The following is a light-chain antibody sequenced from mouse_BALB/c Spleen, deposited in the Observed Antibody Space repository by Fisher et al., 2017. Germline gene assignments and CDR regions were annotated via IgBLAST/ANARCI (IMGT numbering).Light chain of an antibody. J-gene: IGKJ4*01. CDR2: STS. CDR3: HQWSSYPFT. CDR1: SSVSSSY. Sequence: IVMTQTTAIMSASPGEKVTLTCSASSSVSSSYLYWYQQKPGSSPKLWIYSTSNLASGVPARFSGSGSGTSYSLTISSMEAEDAASYFCHQWSSYPFTFGSGTKLEIK. V-gene: IGKV4-79*01.